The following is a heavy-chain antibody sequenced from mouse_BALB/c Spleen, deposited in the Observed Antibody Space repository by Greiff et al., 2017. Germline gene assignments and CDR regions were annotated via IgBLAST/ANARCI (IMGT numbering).Heavy chain of an antibody. D-gene: IGHD2-14*01. J-gene: IGHJ2*01. CDR2: INPYNGDT. CDR1: GYSFTGYF. CDR3: GRGRYNYCDY. Sequence: EVQLHQSGPELVKPGASVTISCKASGYSFTGYFMNWVKPSHGKSLEWIGRINPYNGDTFYNQTFKGKATLTVDKSSSTAHMELLSLTSEDSAVYYCGRGRYNYCDYWGQGTTLTVSA. V-gene: IGHV1-37*01.